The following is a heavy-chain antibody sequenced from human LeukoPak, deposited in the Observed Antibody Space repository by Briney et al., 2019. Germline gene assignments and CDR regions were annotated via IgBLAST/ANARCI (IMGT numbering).Heavy chain of an antibody. D-gene: IGHD4-11*01. Sequence: HPGGSLRLSCAASGFTFSKYWMNWVRQAPGKGLEWVSVIYSGGSTYYADSVKGRVAISRDNSKNTVFLQMNSVRAADTALYYCARSYSNHLFGMDVWGQGTTVTVSS. CDR1: GFTFSKYW. J-gene: IGHJ6*02. CDR3: ARSYSNHLFGMDV. V-gene: IGHV3-66*01. CDR2: IYSGGST.